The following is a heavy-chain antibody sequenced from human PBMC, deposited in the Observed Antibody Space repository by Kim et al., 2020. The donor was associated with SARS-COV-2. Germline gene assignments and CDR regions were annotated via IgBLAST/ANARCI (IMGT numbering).Heavy chain of an antibody. V-gene: IGHV3-23*01. CDR1: GFTFSIYS. D-gene: IGHD2-21*02. Sequence: GGSLRLSCAASGFTFSIYSMTWVRQAPGKGLEWLSYISGSGNTNYADSVKGRFTISRDNSNNTPYLQMNSLRAEDTAVYYCGKTLGYCDYWGQGTLLT. J-gene: IGHJ4*02. CDR3: GKTLGYCDY. CDR2: ISGSGNT.